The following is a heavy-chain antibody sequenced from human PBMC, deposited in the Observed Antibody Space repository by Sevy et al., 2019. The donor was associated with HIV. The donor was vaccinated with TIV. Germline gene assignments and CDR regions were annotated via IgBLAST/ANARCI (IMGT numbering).Heavy chain of an antibody. V-gene: IGHV3-21*01. J-gene: IGHJ4*02. CDR2: ISSSSYI. CDR1: GFTFSSYS. CDR3: ARGVITFGGVIDPYFDY. Sequence: GGSLRLSCAASGFTFSSYSMNWVRQAPGKGLEWVSSISSSSYIYYADSVKGRFTISRDNAKNSLYLQMNSLRAEDTAVYYCARGVITFGGVIDPYFDYWGQGTLVTVSS. D-gene: IGHD3-16*02.